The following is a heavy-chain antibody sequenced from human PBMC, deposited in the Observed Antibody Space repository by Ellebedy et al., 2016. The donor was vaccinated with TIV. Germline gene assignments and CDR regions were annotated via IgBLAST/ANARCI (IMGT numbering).Heavy chain of an antibody. V-gene: IGHV3-53*01. CDR2: MDAGGNT. J-gene: IGHJ4*02. Sequence: GESLKISCAASGFTVSGDYMSWVRQAPGKGLEWVSIMDAGGNTHYPDPVKGLFTVSRDNSKNTLYLQMNSLRAEDTAVYYCAGGTYWGQGTLVTVSS. CDR3: AGGTY. CDR1: GFTVSGDY.